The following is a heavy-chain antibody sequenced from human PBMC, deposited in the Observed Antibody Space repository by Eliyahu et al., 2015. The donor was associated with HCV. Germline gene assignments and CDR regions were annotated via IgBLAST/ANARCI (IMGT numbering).Heavy chain of an antibody. V-gene: IGHV3-21*01. D-gene: IGHD4-17*01. Sequence: EVQLVESGGGLVKPGGSLRLSCAASGFTFSSYSMNWVRQAPGKGLEWVSSISSSSSYIYYADSVKGRFTISRDNAKNSLYLQMNSLRAEDTAVYYCARHGVTDTGFDYWGQGTLVTVSS. CDR2: ISSSSSYI. CDR1: GFTFSSYS. J-gene: IGHJ4*02. CDR3: ARHGVTDTGFDY.